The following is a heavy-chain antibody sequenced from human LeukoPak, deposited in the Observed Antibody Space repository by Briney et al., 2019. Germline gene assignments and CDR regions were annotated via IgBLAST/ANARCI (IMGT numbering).Heavy chain of an antibody. CDR1: GLTFSSYS. CDR2: ISSSSSYI. D-gene: IGHD6-19*01. V-gene: IGHV3-21*01. CDR3: AREMRSGWYYDY. Sequence: PGGSLRLSCAASGLTFSSYSMNWVRQAPGKGLEWVSSISSSSSYIYYADSVKGRFTISRDNAKNSLYLQMNSLRAEDTAVYYCAREMRSGWYYDYWGQGTLVTVSS. J-gene: IGHJ4*02.